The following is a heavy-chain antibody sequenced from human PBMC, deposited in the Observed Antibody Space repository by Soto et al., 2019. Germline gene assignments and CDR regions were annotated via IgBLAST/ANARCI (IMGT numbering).Heavy chain of an antibody. CDR1: GGSISSSSYY. J-gene: IGHJ5*02. CDR2: IYYSGST. D-gene: IGHD3-3*01. Sequence: SSETLSLTCTVSGGSISSSSYYWGGIRHPPGKGLEWIGSIYYSGSTYYNPSLKSRVTISVDTSKNQFSLKLSSVTAADTAVYYCARRRYDFWSGYDVWFDPWGQGTLVTVSS. V-gene: IGHV4-39*01. CDR3: ARRRYDFWSGYDVWFDP.